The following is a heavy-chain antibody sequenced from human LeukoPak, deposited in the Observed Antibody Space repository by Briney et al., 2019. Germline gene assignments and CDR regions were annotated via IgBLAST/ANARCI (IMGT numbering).Heavy chain of an antibody. CDR3: ARRLGRKFGERFYYYHYMDV. J-gene: IGHJ6*03. CDR2: INHSGST. D-gene: IGHD3-10*01. V-gene: IGHV4-34*01. CDR1: GGSFSSYY. Sequence: SETLSLTCAVYGGSFSSYYWSWIRQPPGKGLEWIGEINHSGSTNYNPSLKSRVTTSVDTSKNQFSLKLSSVTAADTAVYYCARRLGRKFGERFYYYHYMDVWGEGTTVTISS.